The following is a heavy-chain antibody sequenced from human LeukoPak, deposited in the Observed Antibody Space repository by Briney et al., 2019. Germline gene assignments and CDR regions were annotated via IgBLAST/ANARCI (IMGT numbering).Heavy chain of an antibody. V-gene: IGHV4-39*07. CDR2: IYYSGST. CDR1: GGSISSSSYY. D-gene: IGHD4-23*01. Sequence: SETLSLTCTVSGGSISSSSYYWGWIRQPPGKGLEWIGSIYYSGSTNYNPSLKSRVTISVDTSKNQFSLKLSSVTAADTAVYYCARGEVVTYPNPFDYWGQGTLVTVSS. J-gene: IGHJ4*02. CDR3: ARGEVVTYPNPFDY.